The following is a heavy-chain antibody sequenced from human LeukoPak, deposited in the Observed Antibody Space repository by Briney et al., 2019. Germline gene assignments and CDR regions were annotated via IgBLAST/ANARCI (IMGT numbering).Heavy chain of an antibody. V-gene: IGHV3-66*04. Sequence: GTLSLTCAVSGGSISSSNWWSWVRQPPGKGLEWVSVIYSGGSIYYADSVKGRFTISRDKSKNTLYLQMNSLRAEDTAVYYCARPPYGGVDYWGQGTLVTVSS. CDR2: IYSGGSI. D-gene: IGHD4-23*01. J-gene: IGHJ4*02. CDR3: ARPPYGGVDY. CDR1: GGSISSSNW.